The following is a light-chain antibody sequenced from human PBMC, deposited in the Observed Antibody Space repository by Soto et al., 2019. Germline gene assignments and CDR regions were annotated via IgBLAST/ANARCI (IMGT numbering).Light chain of an antibody. J-gene: IGKJ4*01. CDR3: QQYSSSPLT. V-gene: IGKV3-20*01. Sequence: EIVLTQSPGTLSLSPGERATLSCRTSQNVRSSHLAWYQQKSGQAPRLLIYGASSRATGIPDRFSGSGSGTDFTLTISRLEPEDFAVYHCQQYSSSPLTFGGGTKVEIK. CDR1: QNVRSSH. CDR2: GAS.